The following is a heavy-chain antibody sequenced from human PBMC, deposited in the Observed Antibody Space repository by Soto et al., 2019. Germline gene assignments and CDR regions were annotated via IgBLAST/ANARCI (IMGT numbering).Heavy chain of an antibody. CDR3: ARVVITTVPASYYYGIDV. CDR2: IIPFIGTA. V-gene: IGHV1-69*18. Sequence: QVQLVQSGAEVKKPGSSVTVSCKASGGTFSSYAISWVRQSPGQGLEWMGRIIPFIGTANYAQQFQGRVTITADESTSTVYIELTSLRSEDTAVYYCARVVITTVPASYYYGIDVWGQGTTVTVSS. D-gene: IGHD3-22*01. J-gene: IGHJ6*02. CDR1: GGTFSSYA.